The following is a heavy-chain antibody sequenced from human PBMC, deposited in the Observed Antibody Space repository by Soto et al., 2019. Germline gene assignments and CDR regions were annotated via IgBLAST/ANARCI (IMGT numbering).Heavy chain of an antibody. Sequence: QVQLVESGGGVVQPGRSLRLSCAASGFTFSSYGMHWVRQAPGKGLEWVAVISYDGSNKYYADSVKGRFTISRDNSKNTLYLQMNSLRAEDTALYYCAKEKEAIFGVVRANWFDPWGQGTLVTVSS. V-gene: IGHV3-30*18. J-gene: IGHJ5*02. CDR1: GFTFSSYG. CDR2: ISYDGSNK. D-gene: IGHD3-3*01. CDR3: AKEKEAIFGVVRANWFDP.